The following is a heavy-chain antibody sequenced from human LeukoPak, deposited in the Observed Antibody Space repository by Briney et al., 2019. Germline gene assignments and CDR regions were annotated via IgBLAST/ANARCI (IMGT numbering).Heavy chain of an antibody. CDR1: GITLSNYG. CDR3: AKRGVVIRVILVGFHKEAYYFDS. CDR2: ISGSGGST. Sequence: GGSLRPSCAVSGITLSNYGMGWVRQAPGKGLEWVAGISGSGGSTHYADSVKGRFTISRDNPKNTLYLQLNSLRAEDTAVYFCAKRGVVIRVILVGFHKEAYYFDSWGQGALVTVSS. V-gene: IGHV3-23*01. D-gene: IGHD3-10*01. J-gene: IGHJ4*02.